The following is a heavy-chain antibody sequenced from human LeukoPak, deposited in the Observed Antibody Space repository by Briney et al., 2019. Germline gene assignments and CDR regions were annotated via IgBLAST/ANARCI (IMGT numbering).Heavy chain of an antibody. CDR3: ARSSSRIPFDY. Sequence: SETLSLTCTVSGGSISSSNYYWGWIRQPPGKGLEWIGSIYYSGSTYYNPSLKSRVTISVDTSKNQFSLKLSSVTAADTAVYYCARSSSRIPFDYWGQGTLVTVSS. J-gene: IGHJ4*02. V-gene: IGHV4-39*01. CDR1: GGSISSSNYY. D-gene: IGHD6-13*01. CDR2: IYYSGST.